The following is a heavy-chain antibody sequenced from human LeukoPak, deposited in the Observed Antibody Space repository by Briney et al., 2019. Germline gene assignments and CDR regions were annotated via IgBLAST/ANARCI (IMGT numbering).Heavy chain of an antibody. J-gene: IGHJ4*02. Sequence: PGGSLRLSCAASGFTFSSYAMSWVRQAPGKGLEWVSAISGSGGSTYYADSVKGRFTISRDNSKNTPYLQMNSLRAEDTAVYYCAKVGDFWSGYPDYWGRGTLVTVSS. CDR3: AKVGDFWSGYPDY. D-gene: IGHD3-3*01. CDR2: ISGSGGST. V-gene: IGHV3-23*01. CDR1: GFTFSSYA.